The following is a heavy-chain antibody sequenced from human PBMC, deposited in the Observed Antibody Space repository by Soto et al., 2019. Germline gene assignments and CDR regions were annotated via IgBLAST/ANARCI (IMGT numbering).Heavy chain of an antibody. CDR1: GFTFSSYS. Sequence: EVQLVESGGGLVQPGGSLRLSCAASGFTFSSYSMNWVRQAPGKGLERVSYISSSSSTIYYADSVKGRFTISRDNAKNSLYLQKNSLRDEDTAVYYCARDPTPVTTGGWFDPWGQGTLVTVSS. D-gene: IGHD4-17*01. CDR2: ISSSSSTI. CDR3: ARDPTPVTTGGWFDP. J-gene: IGHJ5*02. V-gene: IGHV3-48*02.